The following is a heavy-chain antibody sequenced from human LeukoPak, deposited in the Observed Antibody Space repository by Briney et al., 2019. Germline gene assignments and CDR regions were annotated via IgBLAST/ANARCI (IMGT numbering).Heavy chain of an antibody. V-gene: IGHV3-48*03. D-gene: IGHD3-10*01. CDR2: ISASGTLT. CDR1: GFTFSSYE. Sequence: GGSLRLSCAASGFTFSSYEMNWVRQAPGKGLEWISYISASGTLTHYADSVEGRFTISRDNARNSLELQMNSLRVEDTAVYYCAKVAKYYYGSETYYFFEQWGQGTPVTASS. CDR3: AKVAKYYYGSETYYFFEQ. J-gene: IGHJ4*02.